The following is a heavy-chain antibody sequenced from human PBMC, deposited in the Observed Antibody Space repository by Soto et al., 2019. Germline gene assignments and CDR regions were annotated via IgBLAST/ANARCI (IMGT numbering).Heavy chain of an antibody. Sequence: SETLSLTCAVYGGSFSGYYWSWIRQPPGKGLEWIGEINHSGSTNYNPSLKSRVTISVDTSKNQFSLKLSSVTAADTAVYYCARRRITMVRGVIRSPWFDPWGQGTLVTVYS. CDR1: GGSFSGYY. CDR2: INHSGST. V-gene: IGHV4-34*01. D-gene: IGHD3-10*01. CDR3: ARRRITMVRGVIRSPWFDP. J-gene: IGHJ5*02.